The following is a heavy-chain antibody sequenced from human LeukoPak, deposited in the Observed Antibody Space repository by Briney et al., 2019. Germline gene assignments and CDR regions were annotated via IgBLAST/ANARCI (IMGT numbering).Heavy chain of an antibody. J-gene: IGHJ4*02. CDR3: ARRDGDNDRGFDY. Sequence: GGSLRLSCAASRFTFSDYGMHWFRQAPGKGLEWVAVIWYDGSKRYYTESVKGRFTISRDNSRNTLYLQMNSLKAEDTAVYYCARRDGDNDRGFDYWGQGTLVTVSS. CDR1: RFTFSDYG. CDR2: IWYDGSKR. D-gene: IGHD4-23*01. V-gene: IGHV3-33*01.